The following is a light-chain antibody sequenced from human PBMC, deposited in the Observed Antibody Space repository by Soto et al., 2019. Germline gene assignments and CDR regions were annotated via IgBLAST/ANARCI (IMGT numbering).Light chain of an antibody. J-gene: IGLJ2*01. CDR3: QVWDSGSDYRV. Sequence: SYELTQPPSVSVAPGQTATISCGGDNIGTKRVHWYQQKPAQAPVLVVYDRTDRHSGIPERFFGSSSGNTATLTISRVEAGDEADYYCQVWDSGSDYRVFGGGTKLTVL. CDR2: DRT. V-gene: IGLV3-21*02. CDR1: NIGTKR.